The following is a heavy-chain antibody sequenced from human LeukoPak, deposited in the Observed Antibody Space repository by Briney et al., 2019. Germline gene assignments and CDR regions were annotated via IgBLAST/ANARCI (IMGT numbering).Heavy chain of an antibody. CDR2: ISASGSGT. V-gene: IGHV3-23*01. J-gene: IGHJ4*02. CDR1: GFTFTSYA. CDR3: AKGRDTSGRQNFDF. Sequence: GGSLRLSCEASGFTFTSYAMHWVRQAPGKGLEWVSSISASGSGTFYTDSMSGRFTISRDDAKKTLFLQMKNLRLGDTALYYCAKGRDTSGRQNFDFWGQGTLVTVSS. D-gene: IGHD6-19*01.